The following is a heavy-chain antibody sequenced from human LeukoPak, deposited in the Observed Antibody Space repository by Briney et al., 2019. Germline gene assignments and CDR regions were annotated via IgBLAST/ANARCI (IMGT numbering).Heavy chain of an antibody. J-gene: IGHJ4*02. Sequence: RASVKVSCKASGGTFSSYAISWVRQAPGQGLEWMGGSIPIFGTANYAKKFKGRVTINTDESTSTAYMELSSLRSEDTAVYYCARNPPMVRGVNWYYFDYWGQGTLVTVSS. CDR2: SIPIFGTA. D-gene: IGHD3-10*01. V-gene: IGHV1-69*05. CDR1: GGTFSSYA. CDR3: ARNPPMVRGVNWYYFDY.